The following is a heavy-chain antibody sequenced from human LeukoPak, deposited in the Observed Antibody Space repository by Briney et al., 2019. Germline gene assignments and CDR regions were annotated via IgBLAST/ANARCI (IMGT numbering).Heavy chain of an antibody. CDR1: GGSISSYY. CDR3: ARLYYDILTGYLWESSFDY. V-gene: IGHV4-59*01. D-gene: IGHD3-9*01. CDR2: IYYSGST. J-gene: IGHJ4*02. Sequence: DPSEALSLTCTVSGGSISSYYWNWIRQPPGKGLEWIAYIYYSGSTNYNPSLKSRVTISVDTSKNQFSLKLSSVTAADTAVYYCARLYYDILTGYLWESSFDYWGQGTLVTVSS.